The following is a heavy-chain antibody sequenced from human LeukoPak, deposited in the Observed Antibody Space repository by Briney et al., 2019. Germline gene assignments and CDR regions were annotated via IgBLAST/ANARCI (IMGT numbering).Heavy chain of an antibody. J-gene: IGHJ6*02. Sequence: GGSLRLSCEASGFTLSGCAVSWVRQAPGKGLEWVSGFGIDGNTHYAESVRGRFDISRDTSKTTVYLQMNSMRAEDTALYYCARDLHYWVAMDAWGQGTTVTVS. CDR1: GFTLSGCA. CDR3: ARDLHYWVAMDA. D-gene: IGHD2-8*02. CDR2: FGIDGNT. V-gene: IGHV3-23*01.